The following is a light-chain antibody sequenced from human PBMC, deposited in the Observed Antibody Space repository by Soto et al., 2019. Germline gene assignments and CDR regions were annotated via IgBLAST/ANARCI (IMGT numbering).Light chain of an antibody. J-gene: IGKJ3*01. CDR2: AAS. CDR1: QAISNY. V-gene: IGKV1-9*01. Sequence: DIQLTQSPSFLSASVGDRVTITCRASQAISNYLAWYQQKPGKAPQLLIYAASTLQSGVPSRFSGSGSGTEFTLTISSLQPEDFATYCCQQLNSSPFTFGPGTKVDIK. CDR3: QQLNSSPFT.